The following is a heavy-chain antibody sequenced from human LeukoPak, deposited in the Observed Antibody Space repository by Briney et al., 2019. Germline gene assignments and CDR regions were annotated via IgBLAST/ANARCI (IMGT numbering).Heavy chain of an antibody. CDR2: ITTGGDYI. D-gene: IGHD2-15*01. CDR3: ARDRQSRDRSCSGGTCSPPDY. V-gene: IGHV3-21*01. J-gene: IGHJ4*02. Sequence: GGSLRLSCTASGFAFRNYNMNWVRQTPGKGLEWISSITTGGDYIYSAVSLKGRFTISRNDAKNSLYLQMNRLRAEDTGVYFCARDRQSRDRSCSGGTCSPPDYWGQGSLVTVSS. CDR1: GFAFRNYN.